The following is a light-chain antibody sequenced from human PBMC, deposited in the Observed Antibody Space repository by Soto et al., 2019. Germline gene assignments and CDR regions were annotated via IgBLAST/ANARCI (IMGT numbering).Light chain of an antibody. Sequence: EIVLTQSPATLSLSPGERATLSCRASQSVSSYLAWYQQKPGQAPRLLIYDASNRATGIPARFSGSGSGTDFTLTISSLEPEDFAVYSCQQRSKWPTFGGGTKVEIK. J-gene: IGKJ4*01. CDR2: DAS. CDR1: QSVSSY. V-gene: IGKV3-11*01. CDR3: QQRSKWPT.